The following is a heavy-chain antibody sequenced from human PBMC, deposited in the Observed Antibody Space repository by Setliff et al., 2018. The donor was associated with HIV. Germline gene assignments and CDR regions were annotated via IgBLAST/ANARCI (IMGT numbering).Heavy chain of an antibody. Sequence: ASVKVSCKASGYNFITFGINWVRQAPGQGLEWMGRISTYSGKTDYAEKFQGRLTMTMDTSTRTVFMELRSLTLDDTSVYYCARGSAPNIVVATSLDIWGQGTLVTVSS. D-gene: IGHD6-19*01. J-gene: IGHJ4*01. CDR1: GYNFITFG. V-gene: IGHV1-18*01. CDR3: ARGSAPNIVVATSLDI. CDR2: ISTYSGKT.